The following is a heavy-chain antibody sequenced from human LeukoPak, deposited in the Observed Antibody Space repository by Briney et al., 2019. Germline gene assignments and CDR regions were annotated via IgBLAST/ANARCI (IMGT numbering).Heavy chain of an antibody. D-gene: IGHD3-9*01. Sequence: PGGSLRLSCAASGFAFSSYSMNWVRQAPGKGLEWVSSISSSSYIYYADSVKGRFTISRDNAKNSLYLQMNGLRAEDTAVYYCAREGGYDILTGYYYYYYYMDVWGNETTVTVSS. V-gene: IGHV3-21*01. CDR3: AREGGYDILTGYYYYYYYMDV. CDR2: ISSSSYI. CDR1: GFAFSSYS. J-gene: IGHJ6*03.